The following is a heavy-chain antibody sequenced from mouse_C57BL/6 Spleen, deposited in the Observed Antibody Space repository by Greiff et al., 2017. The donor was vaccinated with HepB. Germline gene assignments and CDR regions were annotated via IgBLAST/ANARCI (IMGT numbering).Heavy chain of an antibody. CDR1: GYSITSGYY. CDR3: ARLLRWYFDG. D-gene: IGHD1-1*01. Sequence: EVKLVESGPGLVKPSQSLSLTCSVTGYSITSGYYWNWIRQFPGNKLEWMGYISYDGSNNYNPYLKNRISITRDTSKNQFFLKLNSVTTEDTATYYCARLLRWYFDGWGTGTTVTVSS. CDR2: ISYDGSN. V-gene: IGHV3-6*01. J-gene: IGHJ1*03.